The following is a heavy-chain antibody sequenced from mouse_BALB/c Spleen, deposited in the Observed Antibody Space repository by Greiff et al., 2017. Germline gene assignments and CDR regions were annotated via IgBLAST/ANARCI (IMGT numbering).Heavy chain of an antibody. CDR2: ISCYNGAT. J-gene: IGHJ4*01. V-gene: IGHV1S34*01. Sequence: LVKTGASVKISCKASGYSFTGYYMHWVKQSHGKSLEWIGYISCYNGATSYNQKFKGKATFTVDTSSSTAYMQFNSLTSEDSAVYYCARELLRFYYAMDYWGQGTSVTVSS. CDR1: GYSFTGYY. CDR3: ARELLRFYYAMDY. D-gene: IGHD1-1*01.